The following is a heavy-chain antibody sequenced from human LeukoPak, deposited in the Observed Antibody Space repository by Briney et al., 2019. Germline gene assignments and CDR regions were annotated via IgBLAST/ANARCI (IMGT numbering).Heavy chain of an antibody. CDR3: ASPPRSYGSGSYDY. CDR1: EFTFSSYA. CDR2: ISGSGGST. V-gene: IGHV3-23*01. J-gene: IGHJ4*02. Sequence: GGSLRLSCAASEFTFSSYAMTWVRQAPGKGLEWVSTISGSGGSTYYADSVKGRFTISRDNSKNTLYLQMNSLRAEDTAVYYCASPPRSYGSGSYDYWGQGTLVTVSS. D-gene: IGHD3-10*01.